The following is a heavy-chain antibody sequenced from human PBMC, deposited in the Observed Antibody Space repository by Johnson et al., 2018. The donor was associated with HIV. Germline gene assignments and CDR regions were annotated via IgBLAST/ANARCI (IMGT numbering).Heavy chain of an antibody. V-gene: IGHV3-30*03. J-gene: IGHJ3*01. Sequence: QVQVVESGGGVAQPGRSLRLSCAASGLTFSSYGIHWVRQAPGKGLEWVAAISYDGSRSDSGASVKGRFTISREHSKNILYLQMTSLRPEDTAVYYCARANLSPFGGVNDAFDVWGQGTMVTVSS. CDR1: GLTFSSYG. D-gene: IGHD3-16*01. CDR3: ARANLSPFGGVNDAFDV. CDR2: ISYDGSRS.